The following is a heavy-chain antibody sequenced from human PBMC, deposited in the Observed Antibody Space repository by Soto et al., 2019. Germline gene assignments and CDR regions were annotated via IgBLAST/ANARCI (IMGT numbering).Heavy chain of an antibody. V-gene: IGHV3-48*02. Sequence: GGSLRLSCAASGFTFSSYSMNWVRQAPGKGLEWVSYISSSSSTIYYADSVKGRFTISRDNAKNSLYLQMNSLRDEDTAVYYCARETGIVGATHSACFDYWGQGNMVAVYS. CDR3: ARETGIVGATHSACFDY. CDR2: ISSSSSTI. J-gene: IGHJ4*02. CDR1: GFTFSSYS. D-gene: IGHD1-26*01.